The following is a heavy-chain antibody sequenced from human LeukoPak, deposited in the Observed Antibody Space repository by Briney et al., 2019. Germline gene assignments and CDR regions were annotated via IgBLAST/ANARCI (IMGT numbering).Heavy chain of an antibody. V-gene: IGHV4-59*01. D-gene: IGHD1-26*01. CDR3: ARGRGSGSSPGTY. CDR1: DGSLSNYY. CDR2: IHDSGRT. Sequence: SETLSLTCTVSDGSLSNYYWNWIRQPPGKGLEWIGYIHDSGRTNYNPSLKSRVTISVDTSKNQFSLKLSSVTAADTAVYHCARGRGSGSSPGTYWGQGTLVTVSS. J-gene: IGHJ4*02.